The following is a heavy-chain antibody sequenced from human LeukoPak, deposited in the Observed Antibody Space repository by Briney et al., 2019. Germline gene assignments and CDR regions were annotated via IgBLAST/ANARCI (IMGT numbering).Heavy chain of an antibody. Sequence: SETLSLTCTVSGGXISGYYCSWIRQPPGKRQEWIGHIYYSGSTNYNPSLKSRVTISVDTSKNQFSLKLSSVTAADTAVYYCATAVAGTALHFDYWGQGTLVTVSS. CDR1: GGXISGYY. V-gene: IGHV4-59*08. CDR3: ATAVAGTALHFDY. J-gene: IGHJ4*02. D-gene: IGHD6-19*01. CDR2: IYYSGST.